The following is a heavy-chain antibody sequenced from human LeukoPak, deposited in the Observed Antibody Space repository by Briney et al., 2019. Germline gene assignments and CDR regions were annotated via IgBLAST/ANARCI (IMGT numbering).Heavy chain of an antibody. D-gene: IGHD3-9*01. CDR3: ARQYSDILTGYHRGELYWYFDL. V-gene: IGHV4-61*02. Sequence: SETLSLTCSVSGASINSDSDYWSWVRQPAGKGLQWIGRIFASGTANYNPSLKSRVTISLDMSKNQFSLKLSSVTAADTAVYYCARQYSDILTGYHRGELYWYFDLWGRGTLVTVSS. CDR2: IFASGTA. J-gene: IGHJ2*01. CDR1: GASINSDSDY.